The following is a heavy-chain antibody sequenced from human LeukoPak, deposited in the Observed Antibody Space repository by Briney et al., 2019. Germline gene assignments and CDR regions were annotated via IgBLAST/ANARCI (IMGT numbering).Heavy chain of an antibody. D-gene: IGHD4-17*01. CDR1: GFTFSSYA. V-gene: IGHV3-23*01. Sequence: GGSLRLSCAASGFTFSSYAMSWVRQAPGKGLEWVSAISGSGGSTYYADSVKGRFTISRDFSTNTLYLQMSSLRVDDTAVYFCVRDGGPIKFGDLDYWGQGTRVTVSS. CDR2: ISGSGGST. CDR3: VRDGGPIKFGDLDY. J-gene: IGHJ4*02.